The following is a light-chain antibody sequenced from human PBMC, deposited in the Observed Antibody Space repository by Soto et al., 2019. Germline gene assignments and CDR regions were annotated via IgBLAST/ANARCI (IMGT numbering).Light chain of an antibody. V-gene: IGLV2-14*01. CDR1: GSDVGGYNY. CDR2: DVS. CDR3: SSYTSSSTLYV. Sequence: QSVLTQPASVSGSPGQSITISCTGTGSDVGGYNYVSWYQQHPGKAPKLMIYDVSNRPSGVSNRFSGSKSGNTASLTISGLQADDEADYYCSSYTSSSTLYVFGTGTKLTVL. J-gene: IGLJ1*01.